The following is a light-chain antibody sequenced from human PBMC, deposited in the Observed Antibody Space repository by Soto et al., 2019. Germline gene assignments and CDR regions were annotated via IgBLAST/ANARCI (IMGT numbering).Light chain of an antibody. J-gene: IGKJ1*01. V-gene: IGKV3-15*01. CDR1: QSVSSN. Sequence: EIVMTQSPATLSVSPGERAIFSCWASQSVSSNLAWYQHRPGQAPRLLIYGSSTRAHRTPARFSGSGSGTEFTLTISSLQSEDFAVYYWQHYNDWPRTFGRGTKVEIK. CDR2: GSS. CDR3: QHYNDWPRT.